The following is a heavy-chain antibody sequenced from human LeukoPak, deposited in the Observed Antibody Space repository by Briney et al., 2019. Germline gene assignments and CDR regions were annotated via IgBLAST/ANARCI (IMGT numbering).Heavy chain of an antibody. J-gene: IGHJ4*02. D-gene: IGHD4-17*01. CDR3: ARAMYGDPYYFDY. Sequence: PGRSLRLSCAASGCTFSSYNMNWVHQAPGKGLEWVSSISSSSSYIYYADSVKGRFTISRDNAKNSLYLQMNSLRAEDTAVYYCARAMYGDPYYFDYWGQGTLVTVSS. CDR2: ISSSSSYI. CDR1: GCTFSSYN. V-gene: IGHV3-21*01.